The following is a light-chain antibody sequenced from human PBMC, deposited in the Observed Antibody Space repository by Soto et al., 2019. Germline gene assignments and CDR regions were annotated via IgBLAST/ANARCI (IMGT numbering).Light chain of an antibody. V-gene: IGKV3-20*01. Sequence: EIVLTQSPGTLSLSPGERATLSCRASQSVGSTYLAWYQQKPGQAPRLLIYDASSRATGIPDRFSGSGSGTDFTLTISRLEPGDFAVYYCQQYGDSPWTFGQGTKV. J-gene: IGKJ1*01. CDR2: DAS. CDR1: QSVGSTY. CDR3: QQYGDSPWT.